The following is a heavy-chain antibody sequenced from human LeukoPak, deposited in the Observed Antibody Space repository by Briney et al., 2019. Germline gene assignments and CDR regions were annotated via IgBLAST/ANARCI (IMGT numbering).Heavy chain of an antibody. V-gene: IGHV1-2*02. J-gene: IGHJ4*02. D-gene: IGHD2-15*01. Sequence: ASVKVSCKASGYNFVHYHTHWVRQAPGQGLEWMGSLNPNTGDTLLAQKFQGRVTMTRDTSITVGYMELSSLTFDDTAVYYCARDPDSGPDLWGQGTLVTVAS. CDR3: ARDPDSGPDL. CDR2: LNPNTGDT. CDR1: GYNFVHYH.